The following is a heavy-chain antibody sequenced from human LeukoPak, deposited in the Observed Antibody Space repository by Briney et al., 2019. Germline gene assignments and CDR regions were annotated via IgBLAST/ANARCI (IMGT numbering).Heavy chain of an antibody. J-gene: IGHJ4*02. Sequence: PSETLSLTCAVYGGSFSGYYWSWIRQPPGKGLEWIGEINHSGSTNYNPSLKSRVTISVDTSKNQFSLKLSSVTAADTAVYYCARVEWSDTAMVLFDYWGQGTLVTVSS. D-gene: IGHD5-18*01. CDR3: ARVEWSDTAMVLFDY. CDR2: INHSGST. CDR1: GGSFSGYY. V-gene: IGHV4-34*01.